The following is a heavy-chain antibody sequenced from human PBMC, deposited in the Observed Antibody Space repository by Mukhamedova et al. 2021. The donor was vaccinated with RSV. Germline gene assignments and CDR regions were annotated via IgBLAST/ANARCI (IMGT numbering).Heavy chain of an antibody. CDR3: ARNPPQVDAVAGTSDAFDI. CDR2: IYHSGST. Sequence: GEIYHSGSTNYNPSLKSRVTISVDKSKNQFSLKLSSVTAADTAVYYCARNPPQVDAVAGTSDAFDIWGQGTMVTVSS. D-gene: IGHD6-19*01. V-gene: IGHV4-4*02. J-gene: IGHJ3*02.